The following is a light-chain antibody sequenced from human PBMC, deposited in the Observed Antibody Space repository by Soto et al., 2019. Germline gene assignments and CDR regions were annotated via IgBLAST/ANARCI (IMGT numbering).Light chain of an antibody. CDR1: QSISSW. CDR2: KAS. CDR3: QQYHSVPRT. Sequence: DIQMTQSTSTLSASVGDRVTISCRASQSISSWLAWYQQKPGKAPKLLIYKASTLETGVPSRFSGSGSGTEFTLTISSLQPDDFATYYCQQYHSVPRTFGQGTKLEIK. V-gene: IGKV1-5*03. J-gene: IGKJ2*02.